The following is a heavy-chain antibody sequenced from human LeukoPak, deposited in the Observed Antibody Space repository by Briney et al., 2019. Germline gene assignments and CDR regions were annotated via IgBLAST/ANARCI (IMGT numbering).Heavy chain of an antibody. D-gene: IGHD3-9*01. V-gene: IGHV3-48*03. CDR2: ISSSGSTI. CDR3: AREVPRYDILTGYVSYYYYYMDV. Sequence: QPGGSLRLSCAASGFTFDDYGMTWVRQAPGKGLEWVSYISSSGSTIYYADSVKGRFTISRDNAKNSLYLQMNSLRAEDTAVYYCAREVPRYDILTGYVSYYYYYMDVWGKGTTVTISS. J-gene: IGHJ6*03. CDR1: GFTFDDYG.